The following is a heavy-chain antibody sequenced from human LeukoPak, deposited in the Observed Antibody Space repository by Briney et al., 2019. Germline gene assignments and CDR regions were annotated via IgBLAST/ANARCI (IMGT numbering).Heavy chain of an antibody. CDR3: TRGTLRSSSSSDY. V-gene: IGHV3-74*01. CDR1: GFTFSSYW. CDR2: ISIDGRIT. D-gene: IGHD6-6*01. Sequence: GGSLILSCAASGFTFSSYWMHWVRQAPGRGPVWVSRISIDGRITTYADSVKGRLTISRDNARNTLYLQMSSLRAEDSAVYYCTRGTLRSSSSSDYWGQGTLVTVSS. J-gene: IGHJ4*02.